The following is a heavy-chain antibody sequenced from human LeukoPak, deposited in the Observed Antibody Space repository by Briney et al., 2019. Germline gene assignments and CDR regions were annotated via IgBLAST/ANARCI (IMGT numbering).Heavy chain of an antibody. CDR2: ISTSGATV. D-gene: IGHD6-13*01. J-gene: IGHJ3*02. V-gene: IGHV3-48*03. Sequence: PGGSLRLSCVASRFTFSGYEMNWVRQAPGKGLEWVSYISTSGATVYYADSVKGRFTISRDNAKNSLYLQMNSLRADDTAVYYCARGKAYSSDAFDIWGQGTMVTVSS. CDR3: ARGKAYSSDAFDI. CDR1: RFTFSGYE.